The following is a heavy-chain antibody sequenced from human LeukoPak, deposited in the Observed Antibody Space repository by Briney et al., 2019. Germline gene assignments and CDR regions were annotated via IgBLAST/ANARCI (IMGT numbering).Heavy chain of an antibody. CDR3: ARDLGYYYDSSVNWFDP. D-gene: IGHD3-22*01. CDR1: GFTFSSYS. V-gene: IGHV3-21*01. Sequence: GGSLRLSCAASGFTFSSYSKNWVRQAPGKGLEWVSSISSSSSYIYYADSVKGRFTISRDNAKNSLYLQMNSLRAEDTAVYYCARDLGYYYDSSVNWFDPWGQGTLVTVSS. J-gene: IGHJ5*02. CDR2: ISSSSSYI.